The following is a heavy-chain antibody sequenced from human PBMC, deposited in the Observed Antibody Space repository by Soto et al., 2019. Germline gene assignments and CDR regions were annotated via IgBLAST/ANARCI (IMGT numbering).Heavy chain of an antibody. J-gene: IGHJ4*02. V-gene: IGHV3-74*01. CDR3: TRAWTVVAPFDY. CDR2: INSDGSTT. D-gene: IGHD2-2*01. Sequence: GGSLRLSCAASGFTLSSYWMHWVRQAPGKGLVWVSRINSDGSTTTYADSVKGRFTISRDNAKNTLYLQMNSLRAEDTAVYFCTRAWTVVAPFDYWGQGTLVTVSS. CDR1: GFTLSSYW.